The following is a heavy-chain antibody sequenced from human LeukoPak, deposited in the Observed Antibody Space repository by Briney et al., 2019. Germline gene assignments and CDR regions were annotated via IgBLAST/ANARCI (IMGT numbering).Heavy chain of an antibody. V-gene: IGHV4-59*01. CDR2: IYYSGST. J-gene: IGHJ5*02. D-gene: IGHD2-2*02. CDR3: ARDIPGGFAP. Sequence: PSETLSLICTVSGGSISSYYWSWIRQPPGKGLEWIGYIYYSGSTNYNPSLKSRVPISVDTSKNQSSLKLSSVTAADTAVYYCARDIPGGFAPWGQGTLVTVYS. CDR1: GGSISSYY.